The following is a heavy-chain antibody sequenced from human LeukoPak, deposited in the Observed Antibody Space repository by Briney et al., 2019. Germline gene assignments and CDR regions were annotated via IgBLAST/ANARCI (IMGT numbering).Heavy chain of an antibody. CDR2: VRDGGDIT. CDR3: AKGFLGYSISRYYYYMDV. J-gene: IGHJ6*03. Sequence: GGSLRLSCAASGFTLKNYAVSWVRQAPGKGLEWVAAVRDGGDITYHADSVKGRFTISRDNSQNTLYLQMNSLRAEDTAVYYCAKGFLGYSISRYYYYMDVWGKGTTVTVSS. V-gene: IGHV3-23*01. CDR1: GFTLKNYA. D-gene: IGHD4-11*01.